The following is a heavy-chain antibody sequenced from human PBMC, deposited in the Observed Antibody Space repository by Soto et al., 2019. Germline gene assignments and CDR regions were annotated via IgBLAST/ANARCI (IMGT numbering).Heavy chain of an antibody. V-gene: IGHV1-69*01. D-gene: IGHD6-6*01. CDR3: ARDKRIEYSSSWNWFDP. Sequence: QVQLVQSGAEVKKPGSSVKVSCKASGGTFSSYAISWVRQAPGQALEWMGGIIPIFGTANYAQKFQGRVTITADEYTSTAYMELSSLRSEDTAVYYCARDKRIEYSSSWNWFDPWGQGTLVSVSS. CDR1: GGTFSSYA. J-gene: IGHJ5*02. CDR2: IIPIFGTA.